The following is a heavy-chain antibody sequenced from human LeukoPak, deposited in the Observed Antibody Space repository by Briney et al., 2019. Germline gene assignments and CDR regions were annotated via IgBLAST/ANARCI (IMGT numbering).Heavy chain of an antibody. J-gene: IGHJ3*02. CDR3: VKGAAYHLGDAFDI. D-gene: IGHD2-15*01. V-gene: IGHV3-9*01. Sequence: GGSLRLSCAASGFTFDDYVMNWVRQAPGKGLEWVSGISWNSGTIGYADSVKGRFTISRDNAKNSLYLQMNSLKAEDTALYYCVKGAAYHLGDAFDIWGQGTMVTVSS. CDR2: ISWNSGTI. CDR1: GFTFDDYV.